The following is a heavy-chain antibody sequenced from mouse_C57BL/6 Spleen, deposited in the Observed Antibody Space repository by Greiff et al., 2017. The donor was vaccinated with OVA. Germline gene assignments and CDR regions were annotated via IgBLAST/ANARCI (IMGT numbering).Heavy chain of an antibody. V-gene: IGHV5-4*01. Sequence: EVKLMESGGGLVKPGGSLKLSCAASGFTFSSYAMSWVRQTPEKRLEWVATISDGGSYTYYPENVKGRFTISRDNAKNNLYLQMSHMKSEDTAMDYYARERAGTRAMDYWGQGTSVTVSS. J-gene: IGHJ4*01. CDR2: ISDGGSYT. D-gene: IGHD4-1*01. CDR3: ARERAGTRAMDY. CDR1: GFTFSSYA.